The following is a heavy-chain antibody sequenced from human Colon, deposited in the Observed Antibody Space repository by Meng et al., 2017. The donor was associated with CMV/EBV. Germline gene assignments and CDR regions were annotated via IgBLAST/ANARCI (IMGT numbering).Heavy chain of an antibody. CDR2: ISWDGGST. CDR3: ARASGDFWSGSNWFDP. J-gene: IGHJ5*02. Sequence: GGSLRLSCAASGFTFDDYTMHWVRQAPGKGLEWVSLISWDGGSTYYADSVKGRFTIFRDNSKNTLYLQMNNLRAEDTAVYYCARASGDFWSGSNWFDPWGQGTLVTVSS. CDR1: GFTFDDYT. V-gene: IGHV3-43*01. D-gene: IGHD3-3*01.